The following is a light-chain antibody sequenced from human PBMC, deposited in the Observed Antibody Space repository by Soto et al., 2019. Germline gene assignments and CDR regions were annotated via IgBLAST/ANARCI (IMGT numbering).Light chain of an antibody. Sequence: QSVLTQPRSVSGSPGQSVTISCTGTSSDVGDYNYVSWYQQLPGKAPKLMIYDVSKRPSGVPDRFSGSKSGNTASLTISGLQAEDEADYYCCSYAGSYTFVRFGGGTKLNVL. CDR1: SSDVGDYNY. V-gene: IGLV2-11*01. CDR3: CSYAGSYTFVR. J-gene: IGLJ2*01. CDR2: DVS.